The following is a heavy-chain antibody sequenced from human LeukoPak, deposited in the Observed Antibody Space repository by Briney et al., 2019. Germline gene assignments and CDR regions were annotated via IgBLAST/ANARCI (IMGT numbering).Heavy chain of an antibody. CDR1: GGSISSSSYY. CDR3: ARVSLFMGVENWFDP. V-gene: IGHV4-39*07. CDR2: IYYSGST. D-gene: IGHD3-3*01. J-gene: IGHJ5*02. Sequence: PSETLSLTCTVSGGSISSSSYYWGWIRQPPGKGLEWIGSIYYSGSTYYNPSLKSRVTISEDTPKNQFSLKLSSVTAADTAVYYCARVSLFMGVENWFDPWGQGTLVTVSS.